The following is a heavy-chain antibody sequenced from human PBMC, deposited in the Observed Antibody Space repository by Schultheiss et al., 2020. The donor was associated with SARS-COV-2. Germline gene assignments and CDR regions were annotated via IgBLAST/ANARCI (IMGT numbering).Heavy chain of an antibody. Sequence: ASVKVSCKASGYTFTSYDINWVRQATGQGLEWMGWISAYNGNTNYAQKFQGRVTITADKSTSTAYMELSSLRSEDTAVYYCARQISSSSPRVDYWGQGTLVTVSS. D-gene: IGHD6-6*01. J-gene: IGHJ4*02. CDR1: GYTFTSYD. V-gene: IGHV1-18*01. CDR3: ARQISSSSPRVDY. CDR2: ISAYNGNT.